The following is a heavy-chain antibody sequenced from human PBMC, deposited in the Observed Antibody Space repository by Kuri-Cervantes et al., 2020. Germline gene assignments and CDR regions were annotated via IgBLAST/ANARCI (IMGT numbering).Heavy chain of an antibody. CDR3: ARMDTAMVHAFDI. D-gene: IGHD5-18*01. CDR1: GFTFSKAW. Sequence: GGSLRLSCAASGFTFSKAWMSWVRQAPGKGLEWVGHIQSKADGGATEYSAPVKGRFSISRDDSKNTLYLQMNSLRAEDTAVYYCARMDTAMVHAFDIWGQGTMVTVSS. CDR2: IQSKADGGAT. V-gene: IGHV3-15*01. J-gene: IGHJ3*02.